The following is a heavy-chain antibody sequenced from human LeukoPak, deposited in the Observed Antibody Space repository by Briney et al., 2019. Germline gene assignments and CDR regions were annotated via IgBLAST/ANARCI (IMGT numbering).Heavy chain of an antibody. J-gene: IGHJ6*04. Sequence: GGSLRLSCAASGFTFSSYSMNWVRQAPGKGLEWVSSITSSSSYIYYADSVKGRFTISRDNAKNSLYLQMNSLRAEDTAVYYWARDPQDYYGMDVWGKRTTVTVSS. CDR1: GFTFSSYS. CDR3: ARDPQDYYGMDV. V-gene: IGHV3-21*01. CDR2: ITSSSSYI.